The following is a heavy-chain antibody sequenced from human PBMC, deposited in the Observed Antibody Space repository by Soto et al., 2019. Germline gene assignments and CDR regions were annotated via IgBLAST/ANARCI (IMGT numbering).Heavy chain of an antibody. Sequence: PSETLSLTCTVSGGSILDSTYYWAWIRQSPGKGLEWIGTIYYSGSTYYNPSLKSRVTISVDTSNNQLSLKLRSVTAADTAVYYSARHDGFSSGWIFDYWGHATLVTVSS. V-gene: IGHV4-39*01. D-gene: IGHD6-19*01. J-gene: IGHJ4*01. CDR2: IYYSGST. CDR3: ARHDGFSSGWIFDY. CDR1: GGSILDSTYY.